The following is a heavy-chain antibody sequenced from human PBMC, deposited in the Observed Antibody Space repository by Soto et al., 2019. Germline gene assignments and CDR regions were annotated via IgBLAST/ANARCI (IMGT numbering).Heavy chain of an antibody. CDR1: GGSISSSSYS. CDR2: IYYSGST. CDR3: ASPCSSTSCLPNWFDP. Sequence: SETLSLTCTVSGGSISSSSYSWGWIRQPQGKEMKWIGSIYYSGSTYYNPSLKRLFTIAVDTSKSLFSLKLSSVTAAETVVYYCASPCSSTSCLPNWFDPWGQGTLVTVSS. D-gene: IGHD2-2*01. J-gene: IGHJ5*02. V-gene: IGHV4-39*01.